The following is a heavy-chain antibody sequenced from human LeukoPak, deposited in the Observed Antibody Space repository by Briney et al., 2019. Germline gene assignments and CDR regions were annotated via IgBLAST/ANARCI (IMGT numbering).Heavy chain of an antibody. CDR1: GFTFSSYA. J-gene: IGHJ4*02. CDR3: ARAPRPTGTLFDY. Sequence: GGPLRLSCAASGFTFSSYAMHWVRQAPGKGLESVAVISYDGSNKYYADSVKGRFTISRDNSKNTLYLQMNSLRAEDTAVYYCARAPRPTGTLFDYWGQGTLVTVSS. V-gene: IGHV3-30*04. D-gene: IGHD1-1*01. CDR2: ISYDGSNK.